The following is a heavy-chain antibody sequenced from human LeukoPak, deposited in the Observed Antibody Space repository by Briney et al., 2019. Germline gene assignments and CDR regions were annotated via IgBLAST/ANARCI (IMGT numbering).Heavy chain of an antibody. V-gene: IGHV3-74*01. J-gene: IGHJ4*02. Sequence: GSLRLSCAASGFTFSSYWMHWVRQAPGKGLVWVSRINSDGSSTSYADSVKGRFTISRDNAKNTLYLQMNSLRAEDTAVYYCARLVRRVAAAGTYLDYWGQGTLVTVSS. CDR2: INSDGSST. CDR3: ARLVRRVAAAGTYLDY. CDR1: GFTFSSYW. D-gene: IGHD6-13*01.